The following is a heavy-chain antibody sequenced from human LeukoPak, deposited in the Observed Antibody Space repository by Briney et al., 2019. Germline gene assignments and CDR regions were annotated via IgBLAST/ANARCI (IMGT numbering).Heavy chain of an antibody. V-gene: IGHV3-21*01. CDR2: ISSSSYI. CDR3: ARDSERRGFDY. J-gene: IGHJ4*02. Sequence: GGSLRLSCAASGFTFSSYSVNWVRQAPGKGLEWVSSISSSSYIYYADSVKGRFTISRDNAKNSLYLQMNSLRAEDTAVYYCARDSERRGFDYWGQGTLVTVSS. CDR1: GFTFSSYS.